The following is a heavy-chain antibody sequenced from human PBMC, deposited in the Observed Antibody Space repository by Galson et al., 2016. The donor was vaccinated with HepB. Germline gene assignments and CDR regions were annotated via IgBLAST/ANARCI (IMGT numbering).Heavy chain of an antibody. V-gene: IGHV3-30-3*01. J-gene: IGHJ6*02. Sequence: SLRLSCAASGFSLSSYGMQWVRQAPGKGLEWVAVLMHVGGEKDYGDSVKGRFTISRDDSKNTLHLQMNSLRGDDTAVYYCGRGYYNAMDVWGQGATVTVSS. CDR1: GFSLSSYG. CDR3: GRGYYNAMDV. CDR2: LMHVGGEK.